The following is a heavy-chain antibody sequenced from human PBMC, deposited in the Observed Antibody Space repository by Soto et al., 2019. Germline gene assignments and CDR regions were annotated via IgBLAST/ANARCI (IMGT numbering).Heavy chain of an antibody. V-gene: IGHV3-23*01. CDR2: STSSGITT. J-gene: IGHJ4*02. Sequence: EVQLLESGGDLVQPGGSLRLSCAAAGFSFSSHAMGWVRQAPGKGLEWVSSSTSSGITTYYADSVKGRFTISRDNSKNTLYLQINSLRAEDTALYYCVRDPSVAPAISSYFDYWGQGTQVTVSS. CDR1: GFSFSSHA. CDR3: VRDPSVAPAISSYFDY.